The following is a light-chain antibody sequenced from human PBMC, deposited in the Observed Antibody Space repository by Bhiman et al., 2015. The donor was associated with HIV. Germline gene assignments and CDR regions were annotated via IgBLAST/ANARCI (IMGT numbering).Light chain of an antibody. V-gene: IGLV3-25*03. Sequence: SYELTQPPSVSESPGQTATITCSGDALSKQYVFWYQQKPGQAPVLVIYQDSKRPSGVSNRFSGSKSGNTASLTISGLQAEDEADYYCSSYTSSSTLLFGGGTKLTVL. CDR1: ALSKQY. J-gene: IGLJ2*01. CDR3: SSYTSSSTLL. CDR2: QDS.